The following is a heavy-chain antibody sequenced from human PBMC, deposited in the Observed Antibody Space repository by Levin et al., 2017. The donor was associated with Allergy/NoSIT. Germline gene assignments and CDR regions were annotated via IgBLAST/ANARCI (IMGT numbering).Heavy chain of an antibody. Sequence: KSGGSLRLSCAASGFMFSEYYMTWIRQAPGKGLEWVSYISSGAKYIYYADSVKGRFTISRDDARSSLYLQMNSLRAEDTAVYYCATYRLGEAGTDFDFWGQGSLVTVSS. V-gene: IGHV3-11*01. CDR3: ATYRLGEAGTDFDF. CDR1: GFMFSEYY. J-gene: IGHJ4*02. CDR2: ISSGAKYI. D-gene: IGHD6-13*01.